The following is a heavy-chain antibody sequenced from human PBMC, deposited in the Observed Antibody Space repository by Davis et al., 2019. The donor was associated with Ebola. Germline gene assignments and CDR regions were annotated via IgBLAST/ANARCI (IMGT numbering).Heavy chain of an antibody. CDR1: AFTPTSYS. J-gene: IGHJ6*02. D-gene: IGHD3-10*01. Sequence: GGSLRLSCAASAFTPTSYSMNWVRQAPGKGLEWVSSISSSSSYIYYADSVEGRFTISRDNAKNSLYLQMNSLRAEDTAVYYCARATSLWFGELLYAPSGMDVWGQGTTVTVSS. CDR3: ARATSLWFGELLYAPSGMDV. V-gene: IGHV3-21*01. CDR2: ISSSSSYI.